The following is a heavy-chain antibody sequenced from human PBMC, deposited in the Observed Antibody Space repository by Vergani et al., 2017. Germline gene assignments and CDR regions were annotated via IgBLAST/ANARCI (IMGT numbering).Heavy chain of an antibody. Sequence: QVQLQESGPGLLKPSQTLSLTCTVSGASVSRGTYYWTWIRQPAGKKLEWIVRMYTSGHTIYNPSLESRVTMSVDTSKNQFSLQLSSVTAADTAVYYCARQHCSSTSCLFVPKWFDPWGQGTLVTVSS. CDR1: GASVSRGTYY. CDR2: MYTSGHT. V-gene: IGHV4-61*02. CDR3: ARQHCSSTSCLFVPKWFDP. D-gene: IGHD2-2*01. J-gene: IGHJ5*02.